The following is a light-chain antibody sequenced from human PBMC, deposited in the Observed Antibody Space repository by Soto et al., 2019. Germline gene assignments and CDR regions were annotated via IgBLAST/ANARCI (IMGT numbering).Light chain of an antibody. Sequence: SYELTQPPSVSVSPGQTASITCSGDKLGDKYACWYQQKPGQSPVLVIYQDSKRPSGIPERFSGSNSGNTATLTISGTQAMDEADDYCQAWDSSTRLVFGGGTKLTVL. V-gene: IGLV3-1*01. CDR1: KLGDKY. J-gene: IGLJ2*01. CDR2: QDS. CDR3: QAWDSSTRLV.